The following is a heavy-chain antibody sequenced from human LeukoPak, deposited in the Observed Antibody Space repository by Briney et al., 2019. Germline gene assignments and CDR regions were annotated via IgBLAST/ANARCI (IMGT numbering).Heavy chain of an antibody. CDR1: GYIFTSYW. Sequence: GESLKISCKGSGYIFTSYWIVWVRQMPGKSLEWRGIIYPGDSDTRYSPSFQGQVHISADKSISTAYLQWSSLKASDTAMYYCARTMYSSSWKYYMDVWGKGTTVTVSS. J-gene: IGHJ6*03. CDR2: IYPGDSDT. V-gene: IGHV5-51*01. D-gene: IGHD6-13*01. CDR3: ARTMYSSSWKYYMDV.